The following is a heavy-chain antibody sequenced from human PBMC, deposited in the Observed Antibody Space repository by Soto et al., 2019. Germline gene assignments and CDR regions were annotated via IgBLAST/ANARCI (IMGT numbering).Heavy chain of an antibody. J-gene: IGHJ4*02. CDR2: ISYDGSNK. Sequence: QVQLVESGGGVVQPGRSLRLSCAASGFTFSSYDMHWVRQAPGKGLEWVAVISYDGSNKYYADSVKGRFTISRDNSKNTLYLQMNSLRAEDTAVYYCAKDGGSGWFFDYWGQGTLVTVSS. CDR1: GFTFSSYD. CDR3: AKDGGSGWFFDY. V-gene: IGHV3-30*18. D-gene: IGHD6-19*01.